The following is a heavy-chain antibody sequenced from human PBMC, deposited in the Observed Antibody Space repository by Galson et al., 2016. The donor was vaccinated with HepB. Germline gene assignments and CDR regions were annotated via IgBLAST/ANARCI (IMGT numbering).Heavy chain of an antibody. CDR1: GFTFTNNI. V-gene: IGHV3-23*01. D-gene: IGHD2-8*01. CDR2: ITNIGGNT. Sequence: SLRLSCAASGFTFTNNIMSWVRQAPGKGLEWVSSITNIGGNTFYGDSVKGRFTISRDDSKSTLYHRMDSLRVEDTATYHCTKRCMTNTCHNADDFWGQGTLVTVSS. CDR3: TKRCMTNTCHNADDF. J-gene: IGHJ4*02.